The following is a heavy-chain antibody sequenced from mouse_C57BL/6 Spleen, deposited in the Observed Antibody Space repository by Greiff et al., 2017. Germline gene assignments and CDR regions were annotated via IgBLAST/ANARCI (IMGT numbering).Heavy chain of an antibody. CDR2: INPNNGGT. V-gene: IGHV1-26*01. D-gene: IGHD4-1*01. J-gene: IGHJ3*01. CDR1: GYTFTDYY. Sequence: VQLQQSGPELVKPGASVKISCKASGYTFTDYYMNWVKQSHGKSLEWIGDINPNNGGTSYNQKFKGKATLTVDKSSSTAYMELRSPTSEDSAVYYCARSLTGGFAYWGQGTLVTVSA. CDR3: ARSLTGGFAY.